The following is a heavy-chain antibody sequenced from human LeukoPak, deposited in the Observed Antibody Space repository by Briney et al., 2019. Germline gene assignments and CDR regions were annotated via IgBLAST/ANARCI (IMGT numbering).Heavy chain of an antibody. V-gene: IGHV3-21*01. CDR1: GFTFSSYS. CDR3: ARDLYCGGDCYPYYFDY. J-gene: IGHJ4*02. D-gene: IGHD2-21*02. Sequence: GGSLRLSCAASGFTFSSYSMNWVRQAPGKGLEWVSSISSSSSYICYADSVKGRFTISRDNAKNSLYLQMNSLRAEDTAVYYCARDLYCGGDCYPYYFDYWGQGTLVTVSS. CDR2: ISSSSSYI.